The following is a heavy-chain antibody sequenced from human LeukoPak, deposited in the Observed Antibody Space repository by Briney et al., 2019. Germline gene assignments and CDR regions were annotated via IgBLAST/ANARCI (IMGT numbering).Heavy chain of an antibody. CDR3: AKDIDGVVRAFDI. Sequence: GGSLRLSCAASGFTFDDYAVHWVRQAPGKGLEWVSGISWNSGSIGYADSVKGRFTISRDNAKNSLYLQMNSLRAEDAALYYCAKDIDGVVRAFDIWGQGTMVTVSS. D-gene: IGHD4-23*01. CDR1: GFTFDDYA. CDR2: ISWNSGSI. J-gene: IGHJ3*02. V-gene: IGHV3-9*01.